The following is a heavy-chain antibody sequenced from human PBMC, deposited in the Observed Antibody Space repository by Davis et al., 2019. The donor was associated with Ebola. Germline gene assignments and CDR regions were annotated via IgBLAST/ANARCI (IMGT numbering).Heavy chain of an antibody. CDR2: SVNDATTQ. CDR3: ARDHLEGSLDY. D-gene: IGHD1-26*01. CDR1: GFSLGPHG. V-gene: IGHV3-33*01. Sequence: GESLNISCATSGFSLGPHGMHWIRQAPGKGLEWVAMSVNDATTQYYGDSVRGRFTISRDNPRKMMYLQMNNLRVQDTAVYYCARDHLEGSLDYWGQGTLVIVS. J-gene: IGHJ4*02.